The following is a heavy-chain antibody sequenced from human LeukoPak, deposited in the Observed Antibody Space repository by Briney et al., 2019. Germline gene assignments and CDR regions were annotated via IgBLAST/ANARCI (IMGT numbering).Heavy chain of an antibody. CDR2: INSNSGGT. J-gene: IGHJ5*02. CDR3: ARGALKGIFSWFDP. CDR1: GYTFTGYY. Sequence: ASVKVSCKASGYTFTGYYMHWVRQAPGQGLEWMGWINSNSGGTNYAQKFQGRVTMTRDTSISTAYTELSRLRSDDTAVYYCARGALKGIFSWFDPWGQGTLVTVSS. V-gene: IGHV1-2*02.